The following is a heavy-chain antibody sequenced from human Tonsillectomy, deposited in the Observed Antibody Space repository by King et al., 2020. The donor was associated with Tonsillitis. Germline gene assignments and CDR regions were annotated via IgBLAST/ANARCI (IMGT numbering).Heavy chain of an antibody. J-gene: IGHJ4*02. Sequence: VQLVESGGGLVKPGGSLSLSCGASGFTVTNAWMSWVRQAPGKGLEWVGRIKSKTDGGTTDYAAPVKGRFTISRDDSKNMLYLQMNSLKTEDTAVYYCISGRLHLSCSTWWTFDYWGQGTLVTVSS. V-gene: IGHV3-15*01. D-gene: IGHD6-13*01. CDR3: ISGRLHLSCSTWWTFDY. CDR2: IKSKTDGGTT. CDR1: GFTVTNAW.